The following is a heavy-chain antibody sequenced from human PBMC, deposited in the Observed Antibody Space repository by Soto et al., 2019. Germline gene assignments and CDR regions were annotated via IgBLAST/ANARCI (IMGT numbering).Heavy chain of an antibody. D-gene: IGHD1-26*01. CDR3: AGDGSGRWPHSPVGDV. CDR1: GFTFGVFG. Sequence: AGSLRLSCAASGFTFGVFGMNWVRQAPGKGLEWVSYISSDSTSIYYADSVKGRFTISRDYAKNSLYLEMSSLRAEDTAVYYCAGDGSGRWPHSPVGDVWGQGTTVSVSS. CDR2: ISSDSTSI. V-gene: IGHV3-48*01. J-gene: IGHJ6*01.